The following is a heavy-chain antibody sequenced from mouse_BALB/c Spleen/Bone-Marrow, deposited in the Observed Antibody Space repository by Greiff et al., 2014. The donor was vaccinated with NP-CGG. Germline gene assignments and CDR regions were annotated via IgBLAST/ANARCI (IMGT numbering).Heavy chain of an antibody. CDR3: ARLRGGYSPFAY. V-gene: IGHV5-9-3*01. J-gene: IGHJ3*01. CDR1: GFTFSSYA. Sequence: EVQRVESGGGFVKPGGSLKLSCAASGFTFSSYAMSWVRQTPEKRLEWVATISNGGSYTYYPDSVKGRFTISRDNAKNTLYLQMSSLRSEDTAKYYGARLRGGYSPFAYWGQGTLVTVSA. D-gene: IGHD2-3*01. CDR2: ISNGGSYT.